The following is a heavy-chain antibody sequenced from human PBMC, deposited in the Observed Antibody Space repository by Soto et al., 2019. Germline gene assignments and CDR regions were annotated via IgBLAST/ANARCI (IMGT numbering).Heavy chain of an antibody. CDR1: GFTFSNYA. J-gene: IGHJ4*02. CDR2: TSGSGASI. Sequence: EVQLLESGGGLVQPGGSLRLSCAASGFTFSNYAMNWVRQAPGKGLEWVAATSGSGASIYYADSVKGRFTISRDNFKRMLYLQINSLRDEDTAVYFCAKDQDRWSSSVWYVGDLDSWGQGTLVTFSS. V-gene: IGHV3-23*01. D-gene: IGHD6-19*01. CDR3: AKDQDRWSSSVWYVGDLDS.